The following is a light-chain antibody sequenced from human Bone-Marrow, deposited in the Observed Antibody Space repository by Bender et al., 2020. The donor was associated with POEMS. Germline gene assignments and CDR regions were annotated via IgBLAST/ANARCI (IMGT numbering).Light chain of an antibody. CDR3: HSYTGAYIGV. V-gene: IGLV2-11*01. J-gene: IGLJ3*02. CDR2: DVS. CDR1: SSDIGTYDR. Sequence: QSALTQPRSVSGSPGQSVSVSCTGTSSDIGTYDRVSWYQQHPGRAPKLIIYDVSKPPSGAPDRFSGSKSGNTASLTISGLQADDEADYSCHSYTGAYIGVFGGGTKLTVL.